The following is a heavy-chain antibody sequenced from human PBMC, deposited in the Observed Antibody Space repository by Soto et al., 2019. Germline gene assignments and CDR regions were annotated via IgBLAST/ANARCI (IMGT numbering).Heavy chain of an antibody. CDR2: ISGGGGGT. CDR1: GFSLSNYA. J-gene: IGHJ5*02. Sequence: GGSLRLSCSVSGFSLSNYAMTWVLQAPGKRLEWVSSISGGGGGTHYADSMKGRVTISRDNSKNTLHLEMKRLRADDTAVYYCAKGSQYDILDARHLFASCAQRTLVIGSS. CDR3: AKGSQYDILDARHLFAS. D-gene: IGHD3-9*01. V-gene: IGHV3-23*01.